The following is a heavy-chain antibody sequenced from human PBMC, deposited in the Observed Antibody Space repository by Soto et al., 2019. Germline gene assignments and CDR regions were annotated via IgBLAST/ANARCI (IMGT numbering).Heavy chain of an antibody. CDR3: ARDQGGYNGRNWFAP. D-gene: IGHD5-12*01. J-gene: IGHJ5*02. Sequence: QVQLQESGPGLVKPSQTLSLTCTVSGGSISSGGYFWSWIRQHPEKGLEWIGYIYYSGSTYYNPSLKRQVTISVDTSKNQFSLKLNSVTAADTAVYYCARDQGGYNGRNWFAPWGQGTLVTVSS. CDR2: IYYSGST. CDR1: GGSISSGGYF. V-gene: IGHV4-31*01.